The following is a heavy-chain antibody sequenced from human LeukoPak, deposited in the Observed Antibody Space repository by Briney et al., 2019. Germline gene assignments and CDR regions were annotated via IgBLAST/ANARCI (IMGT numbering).Heavy chain of an antibody. J-gene: IGHJ4*02. CDR1: GFTLSSYE. V-gene: IGHV3-23*01. Sequence: TGGSLRLSCTVSGFTLSSYEMSWSRQAPGKGLEWVSSVDHSADSTHYADSVMGRLTISTDNSKNTLYLKLNSLSADDTAVYYCARNSGWYGVSWGQGTLVTVSS. D-gene: IGHD6-19*01. CDR2: VDHSADST. CDR3: ARNSGWYGVS.